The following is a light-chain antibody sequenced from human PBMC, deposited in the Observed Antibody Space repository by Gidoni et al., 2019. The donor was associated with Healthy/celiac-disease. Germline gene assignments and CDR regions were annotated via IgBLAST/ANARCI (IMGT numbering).Light chain of an antibody. V-gene: IGKV3-20*01. J-gene: IGKJ2*01. CDR1: QSVSSSY. CDR2: GAS. CDR3: QQYGSSPYT. Sequence: IVLTQSPGPLSLSPGKRATLSCRASQSVSSSYLAWYQQKPGQAPRLLIYGASSRATGIPDRFSGSGSGTDFTLTISRLEPEDFAVYYCQQYGSSPYTFGQGTKLEIK.